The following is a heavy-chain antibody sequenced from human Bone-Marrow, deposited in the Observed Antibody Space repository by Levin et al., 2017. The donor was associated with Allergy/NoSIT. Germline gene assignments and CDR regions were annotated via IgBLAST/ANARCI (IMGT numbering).Heavy chain of an antibody. Sequence: ETLSLTCAASGFTFSNAWMNWVRQAPGKGLEWVGRIKSKTDGGTTDYAAPVKGRFTISRHDSKNTLYLQMNSLKTEDTAVYYCTRYCTGGRCYLDAFDIWGHGTMVTVSS. J-gene: IGHJ3*02. CDR2: IKSKTDGGTT. V-gene: IGHV3-15*01. CDR1: GFTFSNAW. CDR3: TRYCTGGRCYLDAFDI. D-gene: IGHD2-15*01.